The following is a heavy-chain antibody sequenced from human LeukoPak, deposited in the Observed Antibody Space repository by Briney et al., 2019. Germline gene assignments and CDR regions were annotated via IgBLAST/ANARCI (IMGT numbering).Heavy chain of an antibody. CDR3: ARHDSSGYIDY. CDR1: GYNFTNYW. J-gene: IGHJ4*02. V-gene: IGHV5-51*01. CDR2: IYPGDSDT. D-gene: IGHD3-22*01. Sequence: GESLKISCQGAGYNFTNYWIGWGRQMPGKGLEWMGIIYPGDSDTRYSPSFQGQVTISADKSISTAYLQWSSLKASDTAMYYCARHDSSGYIDYWGQGTLVTVSS.